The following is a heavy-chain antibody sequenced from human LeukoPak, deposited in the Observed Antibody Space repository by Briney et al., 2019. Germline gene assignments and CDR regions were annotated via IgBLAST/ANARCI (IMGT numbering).Heavy chain of an antibody. CDR1: GGSISSGDYY. V-gene: IGHV4-30-4*08. D-gene: IGHD6-6*01. CDR2: IYYSGST. Sequence: SETLSLTCTVSGGSISSGDYYWSWIRQPQGKGLEWIGYIYYSGSTYYNPSLKSRVTISVDTSKNQFSLKLSSVTAADTAVYYCARYSSSGFDYWGQGTLVTVSS. CDR3: ARYSSSGFDY. J-gene: IGHJ4*02.